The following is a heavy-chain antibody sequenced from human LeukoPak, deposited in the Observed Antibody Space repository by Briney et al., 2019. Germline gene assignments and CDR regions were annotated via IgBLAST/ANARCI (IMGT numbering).Heavy chain of an antibody. V-gene: IGHV3-7*01. Sequence: GGSLRLSCAASGFSFTTYWMSWVRQAPGKGLEWVANIKDDGSEKYYVDSMKGRFTISRDNAKNSLSLQMNSLRAEDTAVYYCARLGTAEGTLEDYWGQGTLVTVSS. CDR1: GFSFTTYW. CDR2: IKDDGSEK. D-gene: IGHD6-13*01. J-gene: IGHJ4*02. CDR3: ARLGTAEGTLEDY.